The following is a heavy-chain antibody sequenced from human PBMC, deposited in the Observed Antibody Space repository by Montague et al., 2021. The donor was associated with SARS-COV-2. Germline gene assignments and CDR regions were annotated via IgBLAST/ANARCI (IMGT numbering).Heavy chain of an antibody. Sequence: TLSLTCTVSGGSINSGDFYWSWIRQPAGKGLEWIGRIYVTGSTSYSPSLESRVTMSIDTAKGQFSLKLSSVTAADTGVYYCVGDAYNPVDVNWGQGTLVTVSS. V-gene: IGHV4-61*02. CDR3: VGDAYNPVDVN. CDR2: IYVTGST. J-gene: IGHJ4*02. CDR1: GGSINSGDFY. D-gene: IGHD2-21*01.